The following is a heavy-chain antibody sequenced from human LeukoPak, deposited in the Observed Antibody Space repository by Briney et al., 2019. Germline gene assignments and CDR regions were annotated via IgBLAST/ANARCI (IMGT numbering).Heavy chain of an antibody. J-gene: IGHJ5*02. CDR1: GCTISSYC. D-gene: IGHD3-10*01. CDR2: IMFSGST. Sequence: SETLSLTGTVAGCTISSYCWRRLPPPPGKGLEGIGYIMFSGSTNYNATLKSRVTISVDTSKIQFSRKLSSVTAADTAVYYCATAERSTMVRGASNYWFDPWGQGTLVTVSS. CDR3: ATAERSTMVRGASNYWFDP. V-gene: IGHV4-59*12.